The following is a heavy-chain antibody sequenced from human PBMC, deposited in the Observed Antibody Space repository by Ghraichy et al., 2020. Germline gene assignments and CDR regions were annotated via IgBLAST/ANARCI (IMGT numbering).Heavy chain of an antibody. D-gene: IGHD2-2*02. CDR1: GYTFTSYG. Sequence: ASVKVSCKASGYTFTSYGISWVRQAPGQGLEWMGWISAYNGDTNYAQKLQGRVTMTTDTSTSTAYMELRSLRSDDTAVYYCARRTPLPIGPAAIGSGWFDPWGQGTLVTVSS. V-gene: IGHV1-18*01. J-gene: IGHJ5*02. CDR3: ARRTPLPIGPAAIGSGWFDP. CDR2: ISAYNGDT.